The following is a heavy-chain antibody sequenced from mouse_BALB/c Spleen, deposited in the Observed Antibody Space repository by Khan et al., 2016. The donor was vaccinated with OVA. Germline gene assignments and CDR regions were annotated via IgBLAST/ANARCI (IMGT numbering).Heavy chain of an antibody. CDR1: GYTFTDYA. V-gene: IGHV1S137*01. J-gene: IGHJ3*01. Sequence: QVQLQQSGPELVRPGVSVKISCKGSGYTFTDYAMHWVKQSHAKSLEWIGVISTHYGNVDSNQKFKGKATMTVDKSSNTAYMELARFTSEDPAIYYCARGSGNDRFAYSGQGTLVTVSA. D-gene: IGHD2-2*01. CDR2: ISTHYGNV. CDR3: ARGSGNDRFAY.